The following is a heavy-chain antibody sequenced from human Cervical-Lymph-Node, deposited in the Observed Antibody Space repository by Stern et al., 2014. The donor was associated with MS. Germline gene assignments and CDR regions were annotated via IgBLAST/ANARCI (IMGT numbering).Heavy chain of an antibody. Sequence: VQLVESGPGLVKPSETLSLTCTVSGGSISSYYWSWIRQPPGKGLEWIGYIYYSGSTNYNPSLKSRVTISVDTSKNQFSLKLSSVTAADTAVYYCAREVAVAGTNWFDPGGQGTLVTVSS. D-gene: IGHD6-19*01. V-gene: IGHV4-59*01. CDR2: IYYSGST. CDR3: AREVAVAGTNWFDP. CDR1: GGSISSYY. J-gene: IGHJ5*02.